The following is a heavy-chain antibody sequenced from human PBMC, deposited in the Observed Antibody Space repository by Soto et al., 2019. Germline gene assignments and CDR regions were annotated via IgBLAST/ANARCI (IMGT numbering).Heavy chain of an antibody. CDR2: ISSSSSYI. CDR1: GFTFSSYS. J-gene: IGHJ4*02. CDR3: ARDHYDILTGYYPTLDY. Sequence: EVQLVESGGGLVQPGGSLRLSCAASGFTFSSYSMNWVRQAPGKGLEWVSSISSSSSYIYYADSVKGRFTISRDNAKNSLYLQMNSLRAEDTAVYYCARDHYDILTGYYPTLDYWGQGTLVTVSS. V-gene: IGHV3-21*01. D-gene: IGHD3-9*01.